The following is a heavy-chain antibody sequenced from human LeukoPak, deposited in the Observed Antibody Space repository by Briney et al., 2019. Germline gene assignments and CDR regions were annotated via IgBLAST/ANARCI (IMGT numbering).Heavy chain of an antibody. V-gene: IGHV4-34*01. CDR2: INHSGST. D-gene: IGHD2-15*01. Sequence: SETLSLTCAVYGGSFSGYYWSWIRQPPGKGLEWIGEINHSGSTNYNPSLKSRVTISVDTSKNQFSLKLSSVTAADTAVYYCARATALLYYYYYYYMDVWGKGTTVTVSS. CDR3: ARATALLYYYYYYYMDV. CDR1: GGSFSGYY. J-gene: IGHJ6*03.